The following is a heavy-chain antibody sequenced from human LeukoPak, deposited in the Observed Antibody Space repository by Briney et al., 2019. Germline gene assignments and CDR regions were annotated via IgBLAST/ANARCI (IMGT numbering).Heavy chain of an antibody. V-gene: IGHV1-69*13. CDR1: GGTFSSYA. J-gene: IGHJ4*02. CDR2: IIPIFGTA. Sequence: ASVKVSCKASGGTFSSYAISWVRQAPGQGLEWMGGIIPIFGTANYAQKFQGRVTITADESTSTAYMELSSLRSDDTAVYYCGAGHPRVDYWGQGTLVTVSS. CDR3: GAGHPRVDY.